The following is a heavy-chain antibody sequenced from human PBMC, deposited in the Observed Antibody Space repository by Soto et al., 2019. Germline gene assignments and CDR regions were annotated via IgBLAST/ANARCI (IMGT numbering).Heavy chain of an antibody. CDR1: GGSISSYY. D-gene: IGHD6-13*01. CDR3: ARRPGIAAAGYRGAFDI. Sequence: SETLSLTCTVSGGSISSYYWSWIRQPPGKGLEWIGYIYYSGSTNYNPSLKSRVTILVDTSKNQFSLKLSSVTAADTAVYYCARRPGIAAAGYRGAFDIWGQGTMVTVSS. V-gene: IGHV4-59*01. J-gene: IGHJ3*02. CDR2: IYYSGST.